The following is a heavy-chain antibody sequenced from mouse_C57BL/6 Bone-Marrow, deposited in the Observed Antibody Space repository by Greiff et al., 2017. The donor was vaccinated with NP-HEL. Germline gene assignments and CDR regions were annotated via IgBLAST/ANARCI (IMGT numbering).Heavy chain of an antibody. CDR1: GYTFTEYT. V-gene: IGHV1-62-2*01. J-gene: IGHJ1*03. CDR3: AREGDYFGSSYGYFDV. D-gene: IGHD1-1*01. CDR2: FYPGSGSI. Sequence: QVQLQQSGAELVKPGASVKLSCKASGYTFTEYTIHWVKQRSGQGLEWIGWFYPGSGSIKYNEKFKDKATLTADKSSRTVYMDLSRLTSEDSAVYFYAREGDYFGSSYGYFDVWGTGTTVTVSS.